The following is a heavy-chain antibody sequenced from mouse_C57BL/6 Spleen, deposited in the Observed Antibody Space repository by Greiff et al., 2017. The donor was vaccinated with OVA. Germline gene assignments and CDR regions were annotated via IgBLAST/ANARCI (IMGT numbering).Heavy chain of an antibody. J-gene: IGHJ3*01. D-gene: IGHD2-3*01. V-gene: IGHV1-72*01. CDR1: GYTFTRYW. CDR2: IDPNSGGT. CDR3: ARERAYDGYPWFAY. Sequence: QVQLQQPGAELVKPGASVKLSCKASGYTFTRYWMHWVKQRPGRGLEWIGRIDPNSGGTKYNEKFKSKATLTVDKPSSTAYMQLSSLTSEDSAVYYCARERAYDGYPWFAYWGQGTLVTVSA.